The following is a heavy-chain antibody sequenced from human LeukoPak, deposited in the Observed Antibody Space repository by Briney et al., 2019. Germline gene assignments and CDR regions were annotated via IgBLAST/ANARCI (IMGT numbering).Heavy chain of an antibody. CDR1: GFTFTSFA. J-gene: IGHJ4*02. CDR3: RTSTGGF. V-gene: IGHV3-30*04. D-gene: IGHD5-12*01. Sequence: PGGSLRLSCAASGFTFTSFAMHWVRQAPGKGLEWVAFISYDGSNNFYEDSVKGRFTISRDNSKNTLYLQMNSLRAEDTAVYYVRTSTGGFWGQGTLVTVSS. CDR2: ISYDGSNN.